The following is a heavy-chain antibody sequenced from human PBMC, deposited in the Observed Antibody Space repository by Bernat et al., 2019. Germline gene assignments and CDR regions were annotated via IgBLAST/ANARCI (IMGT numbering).Heavy chain of an antibody. CDR1: GFTVSSNY. Sequence: EVQLVESGGGLIQPGGSLRLSCAASGFTVSSNYMSWVRQAPGKGLEWVSVIYSGGNTVYADSVKGRFTISRDNSKNTLYLQMNSLRVEDTAVYYCARWVTAFVYFDYWGQGTLVTVSS. V-gene: IGHV3-53*01. CDR2: IYSGGNT. CDR3: ARWVTAFVYFDY. D-gene: IGHD2-21*02. J-gene: IGHJ4*02.